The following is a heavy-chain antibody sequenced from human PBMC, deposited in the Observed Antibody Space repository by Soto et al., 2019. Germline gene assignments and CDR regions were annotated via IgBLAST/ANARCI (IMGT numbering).Heavy chain of an antibody. V-gene: IGHV3-30*04. CDR1: GFTFSNYA. CDR3: ARDGTQLSARLFFDY. J-gene: IGHJ4*02. CDR2: ISHDGRIK. Sequence: GGSLRLSCAASGFTFSNYAMHWVRQAPGKGLEWVADISHDGRIKYYADSVKGRFTFSRDNSKNTLFLQMNGLRVEDTAVYYCARDGTQLSARLFFDYWGQGTLVTVSS. D-gene: IGHD6-6*01.